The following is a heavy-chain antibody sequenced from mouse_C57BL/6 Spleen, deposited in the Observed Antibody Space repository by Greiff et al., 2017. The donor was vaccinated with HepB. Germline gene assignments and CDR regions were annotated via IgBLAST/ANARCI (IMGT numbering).Heavy chain of an antibody. D-gene: IGHD2-13*01. CDR3: ARRTRDAMDY. Sequence: VQLQQSGAELARPGASVKLSCKASGYTFTSYGISWVKQRTGQGLEWIGEIYPRSGNTYYNEKFKGKATLTADKSSSTAYMELRSLTSEDSAVYFCARRTRDAMDYWGQGTSVTVSS. CDR2: IYPRSGNT. CDR1: GYTFTSYG. J-gene: IGHJ4*01. V-gene: IGHV1-81*01.